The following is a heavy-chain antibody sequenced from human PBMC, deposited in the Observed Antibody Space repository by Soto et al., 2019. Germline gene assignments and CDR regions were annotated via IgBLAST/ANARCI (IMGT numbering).Heavy chain of an antibody. CDR1: GFTFRSYA. CDR2: ISYDGGNK. CDR3: LRDQRHWNEFADQ. D-gene: IGHD1-1*01. V-gene: IGHV3-30-3*01. Sequence: QVQLVESGGGVVQPGRSLRLSCAASGFTFRSYAMHWVRQAPGKGLECVAVISYDGGNKFYRDYVKGRFTISRDNAKNTLFLQMNSLRADDTAVYYCLRDQRHWNEFADQWGQGTLVTVSS. J-gene: IGHJ4*02.